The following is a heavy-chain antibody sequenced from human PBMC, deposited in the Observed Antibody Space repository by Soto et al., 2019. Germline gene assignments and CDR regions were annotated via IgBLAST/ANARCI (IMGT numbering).Heavy chain of an antibody. CDR2: IRYDGSNK. V-gene: IGHV3-33*01. CDR1: GLSRGSEG. Sequence: PLSCSGAGSGLSRGSEGMPVVGLAPGKGLEWVAVIRYDGSNKYYADSVKGRFTISRDNSKNTLYLQMNSLRAEDTAVYYCLRGLNGLLYGLPEHDYWGHGTQVTVFS. CDR3: LRGLNGLLYGLPEHDY. J-gene: IGHJ4*01. D-gene: IGHD3-9*01.